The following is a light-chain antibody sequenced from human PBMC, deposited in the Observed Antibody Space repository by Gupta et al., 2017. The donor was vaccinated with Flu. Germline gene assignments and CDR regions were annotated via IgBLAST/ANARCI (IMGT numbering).Light chain of an antibody. CDR2: GAS. CDR1: QSVRSN. CDR3: QQYKNWAPGVT. V-gene: IGKV3-15*01. Sequence: APPSCRGSQSVRSNFAGYEQRPDQAPRRLIYGASTRATGVPARCRSSGAGTEFTLTIRSLRSEDFAVYYCQQYKNWAPGVTFGHGTKVEIK. J-gene: IGKJ1*01.